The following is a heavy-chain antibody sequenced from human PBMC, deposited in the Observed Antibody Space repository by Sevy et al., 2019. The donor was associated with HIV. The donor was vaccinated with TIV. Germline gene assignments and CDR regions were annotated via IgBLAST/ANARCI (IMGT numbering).Heavy chain of an antibody. D-gene: IGHD6-19*01. V-gene: IGHV1-3*01. CDR2: INAGNGNT. J-gene: IGHJ4*02. Sequence: ASVKVSCKASGYTFTSYAMHWVRQAPGQRLEWMGWINAGNGNTKYSQKFQGRVTITRDTSASTAYMELGSLRSEDTAVYYCARRPYSSGGLIDYWGQGTLVTVSS. CDR1: GYTFTSYA. CDR3: ARRPYSSGGLIDY.